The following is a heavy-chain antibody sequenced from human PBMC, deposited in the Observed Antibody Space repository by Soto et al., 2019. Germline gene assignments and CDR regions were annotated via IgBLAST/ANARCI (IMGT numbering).Heavy chain of an antibody. Sequence: EVQLVESGGGLVQPGGSLRLSCAASGFRFREYLMYWVRQPPGKGLEWVANIKQDGSEKYYVDSVKGRFTISRDNARNSLFLQMDSLRAEDTAVYFCARVTTMGGYWGQGTLVTVSS. CDR1: GFRFREYL. D-gene: IGHD4-17*01. CDR3: ARVTTMGGY. J-gene: IGHJ4*02. CDR2: IKQDGSEK. V-gene: IGHV3-7*01.